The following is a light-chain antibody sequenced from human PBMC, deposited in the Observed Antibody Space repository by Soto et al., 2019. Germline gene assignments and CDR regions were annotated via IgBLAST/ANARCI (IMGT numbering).Light chain of an antibody. Sequence: QSALTQPASVSGSPGQSITISCTGTSSDVGGYNYVSWYQQHPDKAPKLMIYEVSNRPSGVSNRFSGSRSGNTASLTISGLRAEDEADYYCSSYTISSTLVVFGGGTKLTVL. J-gene: IGLJ2*01. CDR1: SSDVGGYNY. V-gene: IGLV2-14*01. CDR2: EVS. CDR3: SSYTISSTLVV.